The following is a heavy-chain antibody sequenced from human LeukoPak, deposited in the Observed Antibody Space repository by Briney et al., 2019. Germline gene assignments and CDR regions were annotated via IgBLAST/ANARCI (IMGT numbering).Heavy chain of an antibody. CDR1: GFTLSTYD. J-gene: IGHJ4*02. CDR3: VRSFYGDHPY. Sequence: GGSLRLSCAASGFTLSTYDMHWVRQGPGEGLEWVAAVGTSGHAFYPDSVKGQFTISRENARNSVYLQMNSLRAGDTAVYYCVRSFYGDHPYWGQGTLVTVSS. D-gene: IGHD4-17*01. CDR2: VGTSGHA. V-gene: IGHV3-13*01.